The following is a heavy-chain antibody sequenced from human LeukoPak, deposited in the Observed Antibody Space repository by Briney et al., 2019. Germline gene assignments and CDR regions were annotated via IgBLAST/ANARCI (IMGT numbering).Heavy chain of an antibody. CDR2: IYYSGST. D-gene: IGHD2-15*01. Sequence: SETLSLTCTVSGGSISSYYWSWIRQPPGKGLEWIGYIYYSGSTNYNPSLKSRVTISVDTSKNQFSLKLSSVTAADTAVYYCARDLGRAGNWFDPWGQGTLVTVSS. CDR3: ARDLGRAGNWFDP. V-gene: IGHV4-59*01. J-gene: IGHJ5*02. CDR1: GGSISSYY.